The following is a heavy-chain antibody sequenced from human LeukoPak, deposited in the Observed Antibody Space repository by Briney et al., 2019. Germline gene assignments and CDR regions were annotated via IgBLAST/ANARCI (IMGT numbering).Heavy chain of an antibody. D-gene: IGHD3-10*01. CDR2: INYSGST. Sequence: ASETLSLTCTVSGGSISSSSYYWGWIRQPPGKGLEWIGSINYSGSTYYNPSLKSRVTISVDRSKNQFSLKLSSVTAADTAVYYCVGSGSFSTYYFDYWGQGTLVTVSS. CDR3: VGSGSFSTYYFDY. V-gene: IGHV4-39*07. CDR1: GGSISSSSYY. J-gene: IGHJ4*02.